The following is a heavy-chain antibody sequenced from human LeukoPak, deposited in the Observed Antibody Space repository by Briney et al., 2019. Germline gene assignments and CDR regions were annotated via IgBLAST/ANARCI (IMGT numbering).Heavy chain of an antibody. Sequence: GASVKVSCKASGYTFTSYSISWVRQAPGQGLEWMGWISAYNGNTNYAQKLQGRVTMTTDTSTSTAYMELRSLRSDDTAVYYCAREIHDYGDYGANWFDPWGQGTLVTVSS. CDR1: GYTFTSYS. D-gene: IGHD4-17*01. V-gene: IGHV1-18*01. CDR2: ISAYNGNT. J-gene: IGHJ5*02. CDR3: AREIHDYGDYGANWFDP.